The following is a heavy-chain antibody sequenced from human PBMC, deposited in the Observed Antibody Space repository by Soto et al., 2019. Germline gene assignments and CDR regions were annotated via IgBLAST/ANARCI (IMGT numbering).Heavy chain of an antibody. J-gene: IGHJ3*02. CDR2: ISWNSGSI. Sequence: GGSLRLSCAASGFTFDDYAMHWVRQAPGKGLEWVSGISWNSGSIGYADSVKGRFTISRDNAKNSLYLQMNSLRAEDTALYYCAKPLVAATFFDAFDIWGQGTMVTVSS. CDR1: GFTFDDYA. CDR3: AKPLVAATFFDAFDI. D-gene: IGHD2-15*01. V-gene: IGHV3-9*01.